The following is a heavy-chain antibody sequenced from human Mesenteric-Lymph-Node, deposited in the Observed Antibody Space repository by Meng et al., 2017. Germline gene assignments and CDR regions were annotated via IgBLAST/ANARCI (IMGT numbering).Heavy chain of an antibody. CDR1: GVTFSTYS. J-gene: IGHJ4*02. V-gene: IGHV3-21*01. D-gene: IGHD1-26*01. Sequence: WGSLRLSCEASGVTFSTYSMNWVRQAPGKGLEWVSSISSSNKYIYYADSVKGRFTISRDNAKNSLYLEMSSLTAEDAAMYYCARGRGKAGSYSFDFWGQGTLVTVSS. CDR3: ARGRGKAGSYSFDF. CDR2: ISSSNKYI.